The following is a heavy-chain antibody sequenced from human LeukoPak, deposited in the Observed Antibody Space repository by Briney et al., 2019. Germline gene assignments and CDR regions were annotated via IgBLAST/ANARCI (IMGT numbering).Heavy chain of an antibody. V-gene: IGHV4-59*01. CDR1: GGSISSYY. J-gene: IGHJ3*02. CDR2: IYYSGST. D-gene: IGHD5-18*01. Sequence: PSETLSLTCTVSGGSISSYYWSWIRQPPGKGLEWIGYIYYSGSTNYNPSLKSRVTISVDTSKNQFSLKLSSVTAADTAVYYCATGGYSYGYNAFDIWGQGTMVTVSS. CDR3: ATGGYSYGYNAFDI.